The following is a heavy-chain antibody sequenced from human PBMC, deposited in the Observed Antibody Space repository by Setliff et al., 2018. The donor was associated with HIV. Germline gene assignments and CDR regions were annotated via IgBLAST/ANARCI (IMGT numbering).Heavy chain of an antibody. CDR1: GYRFNTYG. D-gene: IGHD3-22*01. CDR2: ISPYNGDT. J-gene: IGHJ1*01. V-gene: IGHV1-18*01. CDR3: VRGVTRDISSYYRDEYFQH. Sequence: ASVKVSCKASGYRFNTYGVSWVRQAPGQGLEWMGWISPYNGDTRFAQSLQGRVTLTTDTSTNTAYMEMRTLRSDDTAVYYCVRGVTRDISSYYRDEYFQHWGQGTPVTVSS.